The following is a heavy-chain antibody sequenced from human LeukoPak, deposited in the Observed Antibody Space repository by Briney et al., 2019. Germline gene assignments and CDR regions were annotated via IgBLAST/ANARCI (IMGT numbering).Heavy chain of an antibody. Sequence: ESLKISCKGSGYSFTSYWIGWVRQMPGKGLEWMGIIHPGDSDTRYSPSFRGQVTISADKSISTAYLQWSSLKASDTAMYYCARLPPTVTASWYFDYWGQGTLVTVSS. CDR3: ARLPPTVTASWYFDY. CDR1: GYSFTSYW. J-gene: IGHJ4*02. CDR2: IHPGDSDT. V-gene: IGHV5-51*01. D-gene: IGHD4-17*01.